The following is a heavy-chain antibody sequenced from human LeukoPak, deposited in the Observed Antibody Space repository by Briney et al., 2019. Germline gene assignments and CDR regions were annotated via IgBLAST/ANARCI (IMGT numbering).Heavy chain of an antibody. Sequence: GGSLRLSCAASGFTFSDYYMSWIRQAPGKGLEWGSYISTSGSAIYYADSPKGRFTISRDNAKNSLYLQMNSLRAEDTAVYYCARDRFEYSGAPFDYWGQGTLVTVSS. CDR3: ARDRFEYSGAPFDY. CDR1: GFTFSDYY. CDR2: ISTSGSAI. J-gene: IGHJ4*02. V-gene: IGHV3-11*04. D-gene: IGHD1-26*01.